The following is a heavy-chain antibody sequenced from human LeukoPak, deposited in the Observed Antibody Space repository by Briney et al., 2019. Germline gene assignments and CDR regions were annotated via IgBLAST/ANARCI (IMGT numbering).Heavy chain of an antibody. V-gene: IGHV3-23*01. CDR2: ISGSGGST. Sequence: GGSLRLSCAASGFTFSSYAMSWVRQAPGKGLEWVPAISGSGGSTYYADSVKGRFTISRDNSKNTLYLQMNSLRAEDTAVYYRAKGITWELENWFDPWGQGTLVTVSS. D-gene: IGHD1-26*01. CDR1: GFTFSSYA. J-gene: IGHJ5*02. CDR3: AKGITWELENWFDP.